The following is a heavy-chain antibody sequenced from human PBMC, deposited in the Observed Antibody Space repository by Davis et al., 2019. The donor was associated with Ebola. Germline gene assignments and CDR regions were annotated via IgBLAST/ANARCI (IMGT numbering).Heavy chain of an antibody. CDR2: IRSKANSYAT. CDR3: TQTSGDVDY. J-gene: IGHJ4*02. CDR1: GFTFSRSA. D-gene: IGHD4-17*01. V-gene: IGHV3-73*01. Sequence: GESLKISCAASGFTFSRSAMHWVRQASGKGLEWVGRIRSKANSYATAYAASVKGRFTISRDDSKNTAYLQMNSLKTEDTAVYYCTQTSGDVDYWGQGTLVTVSS.